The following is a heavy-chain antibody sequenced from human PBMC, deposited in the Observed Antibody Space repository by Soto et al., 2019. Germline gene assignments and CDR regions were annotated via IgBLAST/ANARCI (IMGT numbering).Heavy chain of an antibody. CDR1: GGTFSSYA. CDR2: IIPIFGTA. Sequence: QVQLVQSGAEVKKPGSSVKVSCKASGGTFSSYAISWVRQAPGQGLEWMGGIIPIFGTANYAQKFQGRVTITADESTSTAYMELSSLRSEDTAVYYCARDLEIPAAANGDNWFDPWGQGTLVTVSS. V-gene: IGHV1-69*01. J-gene: IGHJ5*02. D-gene: IGHD6-13*01. CDR3: ARDLEIPAAANGDNWFDP.